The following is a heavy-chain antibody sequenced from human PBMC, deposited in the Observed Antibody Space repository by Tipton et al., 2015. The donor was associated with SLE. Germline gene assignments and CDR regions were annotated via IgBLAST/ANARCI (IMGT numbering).Heavy chain of an antibody. CDR1: GGSISSHY. CDR2: IYYSGST. D-gene: IGHD2/OR15-2a*01. CDR3: ARSANIVDAFDI. V-gene: IGHV4-59*11. Sequence: TLSLTCTVSGGSISSHYWSWIRQPPGKGLEWIGSIYYSGSTYYNPSLKSRVTISVDTSKNQFSLKLSSVTAADTAVYYCARSANIVDAFDIWGQGTMVTVSS. J-gene: IGHJ3*02.